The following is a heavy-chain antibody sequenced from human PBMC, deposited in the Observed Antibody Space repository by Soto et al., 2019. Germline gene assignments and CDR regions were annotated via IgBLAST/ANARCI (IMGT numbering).Heavy chain of an antibody. D-gene: IGHD2-21*02. V-gene: IGHV3-74*01. CDR2: INSDGSST. CDR3: ARFRVDGDCVP. CDR1: GFTFSNYW. J-gene: IGHJ5*02. Sequence: EVQLVESGGGLVQPGGSLRLSCSVSGFTFSNYWMHWVRQAPGKGLVWVSRINSDGSSTSYADFVKGRFTISRDNAQNTLYLQMNSLRADDTAVYYSARFRVDGDCVPWGQGTLVTVSS.